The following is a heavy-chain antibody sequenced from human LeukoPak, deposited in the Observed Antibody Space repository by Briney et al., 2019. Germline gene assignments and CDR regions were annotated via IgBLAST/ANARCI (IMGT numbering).Heavy chain of an antibody. V-gene: IGHV3-23*01. J-gene: IGHJ4*02. D-gene: IGHD5-12*01. Sequence: PGGSLRLSCAASGFTFSSYAMSWVRQAPGKGLEWVSAISGSGGSTYYADSVKGRFTISRDNSKNTLYLQMNSLRADDTAIYYCAKSGATIWTFNYWGQGALVTVSS. CDR3: AKSGATIWTFNY. CDR2: ISGSGGST. CDR1: GFTFSSYA.